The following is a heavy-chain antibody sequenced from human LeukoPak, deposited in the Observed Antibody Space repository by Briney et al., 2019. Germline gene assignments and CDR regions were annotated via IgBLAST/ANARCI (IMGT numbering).Heavy chain of an antibody. CDR3: ARCPQVVNWFDP. V-gene: IGHV4-34*01. J-gene: IGHJ5*02. Sequence: PSETLSLTCAGYGGSFSGYYWSWIRQPPGKGLEWIGEINHSGSTNYNPSLKSRVTISVDTSKNQFSLKLSSVTAPDTAVYYCARCPQVVNWFDPWGQGTLVTVSS. CDR2: INHSGST. CDR1: GGSFSGYY.